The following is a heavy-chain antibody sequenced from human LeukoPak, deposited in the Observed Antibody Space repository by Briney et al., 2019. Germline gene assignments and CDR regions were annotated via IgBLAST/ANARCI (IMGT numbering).Heavy chain of an antibody. V-gene: IGHV1-46*01. CDR1: GYTFTSYY. Sequence: GASVKVSCKASGYTFTSYYMHWVRQAPGQGLEWMGIINPSGGSTSYAQKFQGRVTMTRDTSTSTVYMELSSLRSEDTAVYYCARGGFSSGWYLWDHYYYYMDVWGKGTTVTVSS. CDR2: INPSGGST. CDR3: ARGGFSSGWYLWDHYYYYMDV. D-gene: IGHD6-19*01. J-gene: IGHJ6*03.